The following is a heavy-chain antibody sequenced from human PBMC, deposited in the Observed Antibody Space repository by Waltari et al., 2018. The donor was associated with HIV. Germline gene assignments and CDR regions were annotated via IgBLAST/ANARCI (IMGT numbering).Heavy chain of an antibody. D-gene: IGHD3-10*01. CDR3: ARSYYGSGNWFDP. Sequence: QVQLVQSGAEVKKPGASVKVSCKASGYTFTGSSMPWVRQAPGQGLEWMGWINPNSGGTNYAQKFQGRVTMTRDTSISTAYMELSRLRSDDTAVYYCARSYYGSGNWFDPWGQGTLVTVSS. CDR1: GYTFTGSS. CDR2: INPNSGGT. J-gene: IGHJ5*02. V-gene: IGHV1-2*02.